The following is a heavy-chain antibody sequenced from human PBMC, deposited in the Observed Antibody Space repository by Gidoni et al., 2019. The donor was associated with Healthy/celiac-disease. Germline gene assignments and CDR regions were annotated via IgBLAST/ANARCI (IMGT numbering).Heavy chain of an antibody. CDR3: ARGGWFGELLAN. V-gene: IGHV3-48*03. D-gene: IGHD3-10*01. CDR1: GFPFSSYE. Sequence: EVQLVESGGGLVQPGGSLRLSCSASGFPFSSYEMNWVRQAPGKGLEWVSYISSSGSTIYYADSVKGRFTISRDNAKNSLYLQMNSLRAEDTAVYYCARGGWFGELLANWGQGTLVTVSS. J-gene: IGHJ4*02. CDR2: ISSSGSTI.